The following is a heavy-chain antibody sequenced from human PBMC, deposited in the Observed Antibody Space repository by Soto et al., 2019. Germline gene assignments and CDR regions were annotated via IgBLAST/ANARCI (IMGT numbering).Heavy chain of an antibody. J-gene: IGHJ4*02. D-gene: IGHD3-22*01. CDR3: AKDLLYYDSSGYYPSFDY. CDR1: GFTFSSYG. CDR2: ISYDGSNK. V-gene: IGHV3-30*18. Sequence: GGSLRLSCAASGFTFSSYGMHWVRQAPGKGLEWVAVISYDGSNKYYADSMKGRFTISRDNSKNTLYLQMNSLRAEDTAVYYCAKDLLYYDSSGYYPSFDYWGQGTLVTVSS.